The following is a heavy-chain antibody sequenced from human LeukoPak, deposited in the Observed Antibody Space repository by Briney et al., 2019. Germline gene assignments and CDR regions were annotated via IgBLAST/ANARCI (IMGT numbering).Heavy chain of an antibody. J-gene: IGHJ4*02. V-gene: IGHV3-30*03. D-gene: IGHD2-2*01. CDR2: ISYDGVNK. CDR1: GFTFSSYG. Sequence: PGGSLRLSCASSGFTFSSYGIHWVRLAPGKGLEWVAVISYDGVNKDYADSVKGRFTISRDNAKNSLYLQMNSLRAEDTALYYCARGYCSSTSCYFDYWGQGTLVTVSS. CDR3: ARGYCSSTSCYFDY.